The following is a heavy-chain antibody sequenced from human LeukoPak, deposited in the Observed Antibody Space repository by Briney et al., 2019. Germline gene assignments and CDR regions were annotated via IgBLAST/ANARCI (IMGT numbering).Heavy chain of an antibody. J-gene: IGHJ4*02. D-gene: IGHD2-2*01. CDR3: AKVLAYHYYFDY. V-gene: IGHV3-23*01. CDR1: GFTFSSYA. Sequence: HPGGSLRLSCAASGFTFSSYAMSWVRQAPGKGLEWVSAISGSGDSTYYADSVKGRFTISRDNSKNTVYLQMDSLRAEDTAVYYCAKVLAYHYYFDYWGQGTLVTVSS. CDR2: ISGSGDST.